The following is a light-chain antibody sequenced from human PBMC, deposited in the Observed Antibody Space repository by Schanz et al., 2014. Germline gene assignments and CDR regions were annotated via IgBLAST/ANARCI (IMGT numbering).Light chain of an antibody. CDR2: EGS. J-gene: IGLJ2*01. V-gene: IGLV2-23*03. CDR3: CSYAGSSTFVV. CDR1: SSDVGNYNL. Sequence: QSALTQPASVSGSPGQSITISCTGTSSDVGNYNLVSWYQQHPGKAPKLMIYEGSRRPSGVSNRFSGSKSGNTASLTISGLQAEDEADYSCCSYAGSSTFVVFGGGTKLTV.